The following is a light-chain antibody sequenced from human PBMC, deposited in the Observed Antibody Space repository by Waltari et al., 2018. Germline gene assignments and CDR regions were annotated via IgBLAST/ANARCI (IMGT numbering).Light chain of an antibody. CDR1: QSLVHSDGNTS. V-gene: IGKV2-30*02. J-gene: IGKJ1*01. Sequence: DVVMPQSPLSLPVTLGQPASVSSRSSQSLVHSDGNTSLHWFQQRPGQSPRRLFYRVSNRDSGVPDRFSGSGSGTDFTLKISRVEAEDVGVYYCMQGTHWPWTFGQGTKVEIK. CDR3: MQGTHWPWT. CDR2: RVS.